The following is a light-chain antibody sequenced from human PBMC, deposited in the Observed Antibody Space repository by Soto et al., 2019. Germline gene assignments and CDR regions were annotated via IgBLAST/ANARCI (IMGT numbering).Light chain of an antibody. V-gene: IGLV2-8*01. J-gene: IGLJ3*02. Sequence: QSALTQPASVSGFPGQSITISCTGTSSDVGGYNYVSWYQQHPGKAPKLMIYEVSKRPSGVPDRFSGSKSGNTASLTVSGLQAEDEADYYCNSYAGSNNWVFGGGTKVTVL. CDR2: EVS. CDR1: SSDVGGYNY. CDR3: NSYAGSNNWV.